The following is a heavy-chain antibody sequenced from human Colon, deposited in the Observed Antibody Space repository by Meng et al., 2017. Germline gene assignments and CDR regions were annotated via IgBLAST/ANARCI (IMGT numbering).Heavy chain of an antibody. CDR1: GGSISSNNW. CDR3: ARDHMGSLDY. J-gene: IGHJ4*02. CDR2: IYQSGST. D-gene: IGHD1-26*01. V-gene: IGHV4-4*02. Sequence: LQESGPGLVKHSGTLSLPCTVSGGSISSNNWWSWVRQSPGRGLEWIGEIYQSGSTNYSPSLKSRVTISLDKSKNQFSLRLTSVTAADTAVYYCARDHMGSLDYWGQGILVTVSS.